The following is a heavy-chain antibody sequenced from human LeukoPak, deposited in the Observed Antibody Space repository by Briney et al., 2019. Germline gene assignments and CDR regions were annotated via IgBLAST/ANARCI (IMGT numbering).Heavy chain of an antibody. CDR2: IIPIFGTA. CDR1: GGTFSSYA. D-gene: IGHD3-10*01. V-gene: IGHV1-69*13. J-gene: IGHJ4*02. Sequence: SVKVSCKASGGTFSSYAISWVRPAPGQGLEWMGGIIPIFGTANYAQKFQGRVTITADESTSTAYMELSSLRSEDTAVYYCARDLGDYYGSGSHRGDYWGQGTLVTVSS. CDR3: ARDLGDYYGSGSHRGDY.